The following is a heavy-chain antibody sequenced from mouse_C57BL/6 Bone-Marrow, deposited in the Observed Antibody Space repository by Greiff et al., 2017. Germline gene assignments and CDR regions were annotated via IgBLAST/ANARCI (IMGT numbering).Heavy chain of an antibody. V-gene: IGHV1-64*01. CDR1: GYTFTSSW. Sequence: QVQLQQPGAELVKPGASVKLSCKASGYTFTSSWMHWVKQRPGQGLEWIGMIHPNSGSTNYNEKFKSKATLTVDKSSSTAYMQLSSLTSEDSAVYYCASYTLGVCYAMDYWGQGTSVPVSS. J-gene: IGHJ4*01. CDR2: IHPNSGST. D-gene: IGHD3-3*01. CDR3: ASYTLGVCYAMDY.